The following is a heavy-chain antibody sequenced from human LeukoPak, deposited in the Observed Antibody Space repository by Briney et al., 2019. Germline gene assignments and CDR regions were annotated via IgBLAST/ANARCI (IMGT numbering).Heavy chain of an antibody. CDR2: ISSSSSTI. CDR1: GFTFSSYS. D-gene: IGHD3-22*01. J-gene: IGHJ3*02. V-gene: IGHV3-48*01. Sequence: PGGSLRLSCAASGFTFSSYSMNWVRQAPGKGLEWVSYISSSSSTIYYADSVKGRFTISRDNAKNSLYLQMNSLRAEDTAVYYCARVAYDYYDSSGYLRNDAFDIWGQGTMVTVSS. CDR3: ARVAYDYYDSSGYLRNDAFDI.